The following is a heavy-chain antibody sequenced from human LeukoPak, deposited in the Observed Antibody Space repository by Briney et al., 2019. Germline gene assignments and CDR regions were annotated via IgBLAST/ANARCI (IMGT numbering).Heavy chain of an antibody. CDR3: AVRITMIVGAFDI. Sequence: SETLSLTCTVSGGSISSYYWSWIRQPAGKGLEWIGRIYTSGSTNYNPSLKSRVTMSVDTSRNQFSLKLSSVTAADTAVYYCAVRITMIVGAFDIWGQGTMVTVSS. D-gene: IGHD3-22*01. CDR2: IYTSGST. CDR1: GGSISSYY. J-gene: IGHJ3*02. V-gene: IGHV4-4*07.